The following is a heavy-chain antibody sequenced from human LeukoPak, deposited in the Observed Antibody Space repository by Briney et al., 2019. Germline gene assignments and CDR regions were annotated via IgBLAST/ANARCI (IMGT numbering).Heavy chain of an antibody. Sequence: SETLSLTCAVYGGSFSGYYWSWIRQPPGKGLEWIGEINHSGSTNYNPSLKSRVTISVDTSKNQFSLKLSSVTAADTAVYYCARSNRRILQIRRFDYWGQGTLVTVSS. V-gene: IGHV4-34*01. J-gene: IGHJ4*02. CDR2: INHSGST. CDR3: ARSNRRILQIRRFDY. CDR1: GGSFSGYY. D-gene: IGHD2-15*01.